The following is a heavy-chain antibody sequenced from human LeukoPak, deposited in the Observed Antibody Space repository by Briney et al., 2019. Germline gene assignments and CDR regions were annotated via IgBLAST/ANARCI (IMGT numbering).Heavy chain of an antibody. J-gene: IGHJ4*02. Sequence: QPGGSLRLSCAASGFIFSDYEMNWVRPAPRKGLEWVSYISSSGRKIYYADSVKGRFTISRDNAKNSLYLQMNSLRADDTAIYYCARGPRDPTEYCSRGTCSPTYEVWGQGTLVTVSS. V-gene: IGHV3-48*03. CDR2: ISSSGRKI. CDR3: ARGPRDPTEYCSRGTCSPTYEV. CDR1: GFIFSDYE. D-gene: IGHD2-15*01.